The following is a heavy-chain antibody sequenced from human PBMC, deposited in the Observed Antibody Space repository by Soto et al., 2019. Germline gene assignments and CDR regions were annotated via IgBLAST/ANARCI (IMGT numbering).Heavy chain of an antibody. J-gene: IGHJ6*02. CDR1: GFTFSSYS. D-gene: IGHD3-10*01. Sequence: EVQLVESGGGLVKPGGSLRLSCAASGFTFSSYSMNWVGQAPGKWLEWVSSISSSSSYIYYADSVKGRFTISRDNAKNSLYLQMNSLRAEDTAVYYCVRAQGGFGELPYYYGMDVWGQGTTVTVSS. CDR2: ISSSSSYI. CDR3: VRAQGGFGELPYYYGMDV. V-gene: IGHV3-21*01.